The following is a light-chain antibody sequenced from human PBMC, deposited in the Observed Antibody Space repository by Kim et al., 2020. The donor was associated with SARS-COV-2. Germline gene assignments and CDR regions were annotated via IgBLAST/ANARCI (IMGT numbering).Light chain of an antibody. Sequence: SSELTQDPAVSVALGQTVRITCQGDSLRTYFASWYQQKPGPAPLLVIYGKNDRPSGIPDRFSGPRSGNTASLTITGAQAADEGDYSCNSRDSSGNQHVFG. CDR2: GKN. CDR1: SLRTYF. V-gene: IGLV3-19*01. CDR3: NSRDSSGNQHV. J-gene: IGLJ1*01.